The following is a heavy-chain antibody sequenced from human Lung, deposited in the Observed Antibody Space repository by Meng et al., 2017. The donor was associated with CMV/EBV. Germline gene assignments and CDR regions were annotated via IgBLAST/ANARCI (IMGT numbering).Heavy chain of an antibody. CDR2: VSGYNDNT. Sequence: SXXVSXKASGYTXTNYVINRVRQAPGQGLEWMGWVSGYNDNTKYAQKLQDRVTMTTDISTSTAYMELRSLRSDATAIYYCARTYCSSTSCSPPYYSDMDVXGQGXTVTVSS. V-gene: IGHV1-18*01. J-gene: IGHJ6*02. CDR3: ARTYCSSTSCSPPYYSDMDV. D-gene: IGHD2-2*01. CDR1: GYTXTNYV.